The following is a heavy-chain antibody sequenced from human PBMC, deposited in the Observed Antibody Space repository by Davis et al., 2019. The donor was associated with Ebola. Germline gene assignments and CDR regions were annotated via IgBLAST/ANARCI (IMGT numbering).Heavy chain of an antibody. D-gene: IGHD6-13*01. CDR2: ISSSSSYI. Sequence: PGGSLRLSCAASGFTFSSYSMNWVRQAPGKGLEWVSSISSSSSYIYYTDSVKGRFTISRDNSKNTLYLQMNSLRAEDTAVYYCARPEKWVAAAGLGYWGQGTLVTVSS. J-gene: IGHJ4*02. CDR1: GFTFSSYS. V-gene: IGHV3-21*01. CDR3: ARPEKWVAAAGLGY.